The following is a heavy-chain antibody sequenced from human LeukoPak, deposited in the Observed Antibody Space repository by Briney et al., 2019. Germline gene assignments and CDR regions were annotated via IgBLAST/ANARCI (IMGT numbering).Heavy chain of an antibody. Sequence: ASVKVSCKASGYTFTSYGISWVGQAPGQGGEGMGGISAYNGNTNYPQKLQGRVTMTTDTYTSTAYMELRSLRSDDTAVYYCARLPYCSSTSCPNWFDLWGQGTLVTVSS. CDR1: GYTFTSYG. V-gene: IGHV1-18*04. D-gene: IGHD2-2*01. CDR3: ARLPYCSSTSCPNWFDL. J-gene: IGHJ5*02. CDR2: ISAYNGNT.